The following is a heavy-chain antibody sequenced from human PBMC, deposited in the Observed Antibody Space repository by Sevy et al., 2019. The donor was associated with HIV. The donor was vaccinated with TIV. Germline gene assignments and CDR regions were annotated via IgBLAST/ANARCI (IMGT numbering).Heavy chain of an antibody. CDR1: GFTFGDYA. CDR2: VRSKTYGGTT. Sequence: GGSLRLSCTASGFTFGDYAMSWVRQAPGTGLEWVGFVRSKTYGGTTEDAASVKGRFTISRDDSKSIAYLQMNSLKTEDTAVYYCTTVKNYWGQGTLVTVSS. J-gene: IGHJ4*02. CDR3: TTVKNY. V-gene: IGHV3-49*04.